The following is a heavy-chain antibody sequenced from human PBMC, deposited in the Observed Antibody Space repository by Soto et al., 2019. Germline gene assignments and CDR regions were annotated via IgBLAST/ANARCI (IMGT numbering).Heavy chain of an antibody. CDR3: ARKGYYPSGRINLFDS. V-gene: IGHV4-38-2*02. J-gene: IGHJ4*02. CDR2: IYPGGGT. D-gene: IGHD3-10*01. CDR1: GHSINSDYY. Sequence: SETLSLTCTVAGHSINSDYYWGWIRQPPGKGLEWIGSIYPGGGTYYNPPLKSRVTISIDTSKNQFSLRLTSVTAADTAMYYCARKGYYPSGRINLFDSWGQGTLVTVSS.